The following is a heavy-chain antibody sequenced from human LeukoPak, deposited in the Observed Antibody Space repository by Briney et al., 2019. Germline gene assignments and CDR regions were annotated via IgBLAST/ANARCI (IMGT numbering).Heavy chain of an antibody. CDR3: ARGQGGAIDY. CDR1: GDSVSSNSAT. CDR2: TYYRSKWHN. V-gene: IGHV6-1*01. J-gene: IGHJ4*02. Sequence: SPTLSLTCAISGDSVSSNSATWNWLRQSPSRGLEWLGRTYYRSKWHNNYAVSVKSRITINPDTSKNQFSLQLNSVTPEDTAVYYCARGQGGAIDYWGQGTLVTVSS. D-gene: IGHD1-26*01.